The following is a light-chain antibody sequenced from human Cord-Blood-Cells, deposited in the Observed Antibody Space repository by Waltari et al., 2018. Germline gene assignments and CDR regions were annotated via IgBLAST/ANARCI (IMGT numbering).Light chain of an antibody. Sequence: QSALTQPPSASGSPGQSVTLSCTGTSSDVGGYNYVSWYQQHPGKAPELMIYEVSKRPSGFPDRFSGAKSGYTASLTVSGLQAEDEADYYCSSYACSNNLVFGTGTKVTVL. J-gene: IGLJ1*01. CDR2: EVS. CDR3: SSYACSNNLV. V-gene: IGLV2-8*01. CDR1: SSDVGGYNY.